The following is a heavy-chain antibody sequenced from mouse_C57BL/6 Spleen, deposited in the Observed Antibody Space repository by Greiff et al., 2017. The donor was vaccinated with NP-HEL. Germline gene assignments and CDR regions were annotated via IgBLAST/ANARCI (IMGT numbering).Heavy chain of an antibody. CDR1: GYPFTSYW. CDR2: IYPGSGST. CDR3: AREGGQLRLPMDY. Sequence: QVQLQQPGAELVKPGASVKMSCKASGYPFTSYWITWVKQRPGQGLEWIGDIYPGSGSTNYNEKFKSKATLTVDTSSSTAYMQLSSLTSEDSAVYYCAREGGQLRLPMDYWGQGTSVTVSS. V-gene: IGHV1-55*01. J-gene: IGHJ4*01. D-gene: IGHD3-2*02.